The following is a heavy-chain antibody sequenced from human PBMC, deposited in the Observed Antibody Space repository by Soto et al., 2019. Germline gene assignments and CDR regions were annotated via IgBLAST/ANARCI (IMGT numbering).Heavy chain of an antibody. D-gene: IGHD7-27*01. CDR1: GGSISSGDYY. V-gene: IGHV4-30-4*01. CDR3: SRVRPAGAWLHP. J-gene: IGHJ5*02. CDR2: IYYSGST. Sequence: PSETLSLTCTVSGGSISSGDYYWSWIRQPPGKGLEWIGYIYYSGSTYYSPSLKSRVTISVDTSKNQFSLKLSSVTAADTAVYYFSRVRPAGAWLHPWCQAPL.